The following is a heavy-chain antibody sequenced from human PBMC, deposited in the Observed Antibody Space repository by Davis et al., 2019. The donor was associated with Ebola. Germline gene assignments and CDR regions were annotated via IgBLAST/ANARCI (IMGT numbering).Heavy chain of an antibody. D-gene: IGHD2-8*02. V-gene: IGHV3-33*08. CDR1: GFTFSSYG. J-gene: IGHJ4*02. CDR2: IWYDGSNK. Sequence: GESLKISCAASGFTFSSYGMHWVRQAPGKGLEWVAVIWYDGSNKYYADSVKGRFTISRDNSKNTLYLQMNSLKTEDTAVYYCTGSIVLADYWGQGTLVTVSS. CDR3: TGSIVLADY.